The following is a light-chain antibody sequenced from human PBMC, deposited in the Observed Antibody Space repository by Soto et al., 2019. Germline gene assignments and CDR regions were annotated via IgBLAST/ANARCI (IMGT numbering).Light chain of an antibody. CDR2: TAT. CDR1: HSVGRSS. CDR3: QQYGDSPGA. Sequence: EIVLTQSPGTLSLSPGERATLSCRASHSVGRSSIAWYQQRPGQAPRLLIYTATSRATGIPDRFTGSGSGTDFTLTINGLEPEDFAMYYCQQYGDSPGAFGPGTKVDTK. V-gene: IGKV3-20*01. J-gene: IGKJ3*01.